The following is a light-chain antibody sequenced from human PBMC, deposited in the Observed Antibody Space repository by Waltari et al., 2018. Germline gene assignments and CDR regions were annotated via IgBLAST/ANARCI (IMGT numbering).Light chain of an antibody. Sequence: DIQMTQSPPSLSASVGDRVTVPCRASQSISTSLNWYQQKAGKAPNLLIYVASSLQSGVPSRFSGSGSGTDFTLTISSLQPEDFATYYCQQSYITPPTFGQGTKVEVK. CDR3: QQSYITPPT. V-gene: IGKV1-39*01. J-gene: IGKJ1*01. CDR2: VAS. CDR1: QSISTS.